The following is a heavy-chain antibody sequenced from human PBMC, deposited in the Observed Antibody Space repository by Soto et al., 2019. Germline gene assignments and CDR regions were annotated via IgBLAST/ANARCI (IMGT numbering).Heavy chain of an antibody. D-gene: IGHD6-19*01. V-gene: IGHV4-31*03. CDR3: ARVDRSLIAVLH. J-gene: IGHJ1*01. CDR1: GGSINSGDCY. CDR2: IYYSGTT. Sequence: SETLSLTCTVSGGSINSGDCYWSWIRQPPGKGLEWIGNIYYSGTTYYNPSLKNRLAISVDTSKNQFSLKLTSVTAADTALYYCARVDRSLIAVLHWGQGSLVTVSS.